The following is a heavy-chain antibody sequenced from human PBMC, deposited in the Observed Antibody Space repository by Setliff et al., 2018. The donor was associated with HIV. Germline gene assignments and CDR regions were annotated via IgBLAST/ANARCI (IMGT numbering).Heavy chain of an antibody. CDR2: ISSSGSYI. D-gene: IGHD2-15*01. J-gene: IGHJ5*02. CDR3: ARDRGSIPSENWFDP. Sequence: GASVKVSCKTFGYSFTAYQMHWLRQAPGQGLEWVSSISSSGSYIFYADSVQGRFTFSRDNAKNSLYLQMNSLRVEDTAVYYCARDRGSIPSENWFDPWGQGTLVTVSS. CDR1: GYSFTAYQ. V-gene: IGHV3-21*01.